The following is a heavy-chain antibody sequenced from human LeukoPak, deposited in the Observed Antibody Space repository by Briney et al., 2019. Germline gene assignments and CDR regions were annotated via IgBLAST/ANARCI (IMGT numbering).Heavy chain of an antibody. V-gene: IGHV3-33*01. J-gene: IGHJ4*02. CDR1: GFTFSSYG. D-gene: IGHD6-19*01. CDR2: IWYDGSNK. Sequence: GGSLRLSCAASGFTFSSYGMHWVRQAPGKGLEWVAVIWYDGSNKYYADSVKGRFTISRDNSKNTLYLQMNSLRAEDTAVYYCARDRQWLVPFDYSGQGALVTVSS. CDR3: ARDRQWLVPFDY.